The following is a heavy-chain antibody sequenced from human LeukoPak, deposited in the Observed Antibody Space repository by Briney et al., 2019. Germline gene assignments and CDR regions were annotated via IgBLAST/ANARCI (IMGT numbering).Heavy chain of an antibody. D-gene: IGHD6-6*01. CDR3: ARGIAARLPYYFDY. CDR1: GSIFSNYA. V-gene: IGHV1-69*04. CDR2: IIPMLGVA. Sequence: SVKVSCKASGSIFSNYAITWVRQAPGQGLEWMGRIIPMLGVANNAENFQDRVTINADKSTNTMYMELNSLRAEDTAVYYCARGIAARLPYYFDYWGQGTLVTVSS. J-gene: IGHJ4*02.